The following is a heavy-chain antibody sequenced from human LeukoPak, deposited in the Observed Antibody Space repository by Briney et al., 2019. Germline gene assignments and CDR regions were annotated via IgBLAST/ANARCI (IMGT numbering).Heavy chain of an antibody. CDR1: GFTFSSYG. J-gene: IGHJ4*02. D-gene: IGHD6-13*01. CDR2: IWYNGSNK. V-gene: IGHV3-33*06. Sequence: GGSRRLSCAASGFTFSSYGMHWVRQAPGKGLEWVAVIWYNGSNKYYADSVKGRFTISRDNSKNTLYLQMNSQRAEDTAVYYCAKPTRFSSSHFDYWGQGTLDTVPT. CDR3: AKPTRFSSSHFDY.